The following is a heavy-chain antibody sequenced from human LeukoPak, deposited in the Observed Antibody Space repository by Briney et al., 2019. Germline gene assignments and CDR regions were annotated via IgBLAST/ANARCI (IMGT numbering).Heavy chain of an antibody. CDR2: ISYDGSNK. Sequence: PGRSLRLSCAASGFTFSSYAMHWVRQAPGKGLEWVAVISYDGSNKYYADSVKGRFTISRDNSKNTLYLQMNSLRAEDTAVYYCARDPHYYGSGSYEFDYWGQGTLVTVSS. CDR3: ARDPHYYGSGSYEFDY. CDR1: GFTFSSYA. V-gene: IGHV3-30-3*01. J-gene: IGHJ4*02. D-gene: IGHD3-10*01.